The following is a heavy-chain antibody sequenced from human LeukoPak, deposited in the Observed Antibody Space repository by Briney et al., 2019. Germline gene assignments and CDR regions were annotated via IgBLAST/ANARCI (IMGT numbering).Heavy chain of an antibody. Sequence: SETPSLTCAVYGGSFSGYYWSWIRQPPGKGLEWIGEINHSGSTDYNPSLKSRVTISVDTSKNQFSLKLSSVTAADTAVYYCARGITYYYDSSGYYYWGQGTLVTVSS. V-gene: IGHV4-34*01. J-gene: IGHJ4*02. CDR3: ARGITYYYDSSGYYY. CDR2: INHSGST. D-gene: IGHD3-22*01. CDR1: GGSFSGYY.